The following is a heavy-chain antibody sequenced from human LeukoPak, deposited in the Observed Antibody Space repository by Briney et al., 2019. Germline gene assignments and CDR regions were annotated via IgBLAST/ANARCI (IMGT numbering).Heavy chain of an antibody. CDR1: GFAFSSYW. D-gene: IGHD2-2*01. CDR3: ARGALGTCSSSNCYSQY. V-gene: IGHV3-74*01. CDR2: INSDGSTT. Sequence: PGGSLRLSCAASGFAFSSYWMHWVRQAPGKGLVWVSRINSDGSTTSYADSVRGRFTISRDSAKNTLYLQMNSLRVEDTAVYFCARGALGTCSSSNCYSQYWGQGTLVTVSS. J-gene: IGHJ4*02.